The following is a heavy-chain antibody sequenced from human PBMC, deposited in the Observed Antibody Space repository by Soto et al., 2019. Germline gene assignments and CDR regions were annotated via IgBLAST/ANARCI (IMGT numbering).Heavy chain of an antibody. D-gene: IGHD2-15*01. Sequence: EVQLVESGGDLVQPGGSLRLSCAASGFTFSSYWMHWVRQAPGKGLVWVARVNSDGSSTAYADSVKGRFTISRDNAKNTLYLQVNSLRAEGTAVYYCARDGVVRDLDFDYWGQGNVVTVSS. J-gene: IGHJ4*02. CDR3: ARDGVVRDLDFDY. CDR2: VNSDGSST. V-gene: IGHV3-74*01. CDR1: GFTFSSYW.